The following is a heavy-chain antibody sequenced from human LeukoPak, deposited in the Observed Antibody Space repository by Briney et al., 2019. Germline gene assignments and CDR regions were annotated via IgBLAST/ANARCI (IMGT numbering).Heavy chain of an antibody. CDR2: IIPIFGTA. CDR3: ASTMGWLQLRGPFDY. D-gene: IGHD5-24*01. V-gene: IGHV1-69*05. J-gene: IGHJ4*02. Sequence: SVTVSFTASGGTFTSYAISWVRQAPGQGLEWMGGIIPIFGTANYAQKFQGRVTITTDESTSTAYMELSSLRSEDTAVYYCASTMGWLQLRGPFDYWGQGTLVTVSS. CDR1: GGTFTSYA.